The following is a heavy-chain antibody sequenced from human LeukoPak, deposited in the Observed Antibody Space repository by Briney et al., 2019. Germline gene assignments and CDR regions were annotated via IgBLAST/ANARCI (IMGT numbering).Heavy chain of an antibody. Sequence: SETLSLTCTVSGGSISSGSYYWSWIRQPAGKGLEWIGRIYTSGSTNYNPSLKSRVTISVDTSKNQFSLKLSSVTAADTAVYYCARGYYYYYMDVWGKGTTVTVSS. CDR3: ARGYYYYYMDV. CDR2: IYTSGST. CDR1: GGSISSGSYY. V-gene: IGHV4-61*02. J-gene: IGHJ6*03.